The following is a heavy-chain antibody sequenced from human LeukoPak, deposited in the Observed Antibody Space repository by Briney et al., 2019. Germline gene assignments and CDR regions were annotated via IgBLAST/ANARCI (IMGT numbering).Heavy chain of an antibody. CDR3: ASGAAVGTSRFEY. CDR2: IGSGNSTI. V-gene: IGHV3-48*01. D-gene: IGHD6-13*01. CDR1: RFTFSSYS. J-gene: IGHJ4*02. Sequence: PGGSLRLSCAASRFTFSSYSMNWVRQAPGKGLEWVSYIGSGNSTIYYADSVKGRFTTSRDNAKNSLYLQMNSLRAEDTAVYYCASGAAVGTSRFEYWGQGTLVTVSS.